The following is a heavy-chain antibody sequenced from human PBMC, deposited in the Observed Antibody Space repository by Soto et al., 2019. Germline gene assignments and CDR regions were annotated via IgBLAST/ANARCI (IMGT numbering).Heavy chain of an antibody. CDR1: GGSISSGGYS. CDR2: IYHSGST. Sequence: PSETLSLTCTVSGGSISSGGYSWSWIRQPPGKGLEWIGYIYHSGSTYYNPSLKSRVTISVDTSKNQFSLKLSSVTAADTAVYYCARRGSTRGYDSSGYYSRFAFDIWGQGTMVTVS. J-gene: IGHJ3*02. V-gene: IGHV4-30-2*03. CDR3: ARRGSTRGYDSSGYYSRFAFDI. D-gene: IGHD3-22*01.